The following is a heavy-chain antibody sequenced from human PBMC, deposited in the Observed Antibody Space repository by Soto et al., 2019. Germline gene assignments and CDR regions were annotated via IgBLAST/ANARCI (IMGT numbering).Heavy chain of an antibody. CDR1: GYIFTEYH. CDR3: AKERGSNQLHPSYNWFDT. Sequence: ASVKVSCKASGYIFTEYHIHWVRQAPGQGLEFMGWINTNNGGAGSAQQFQGRVTVTRDTSINTVYLELSNLRSDDTAVYFCAKERGSNQLHPSYNWFDTWGQGTLVTVSS. CDR2: INTNNGGA. V-gene: IGHV1-2*02. J-gene: IGHJ5*02. D-gene: IGHD6-13*01.